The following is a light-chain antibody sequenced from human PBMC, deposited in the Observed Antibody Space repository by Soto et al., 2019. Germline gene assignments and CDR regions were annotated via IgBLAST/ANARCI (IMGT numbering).Light chain of an antibody. Sequence: QLVLTQPPSASGTPGQRVTISCSGSSSNIGSNTVNWYQQLPGTAPKLLIYSNNQRPSGVPDRFSGSKSGTSASLAISGLQYEDEDDYYCAAWDDSLNGVVFGGGTKLTVL. J-gene: IGLJ2*01. CDR1: SSNIGSNT. CDR3: AAWDDSLNGVV. V-gene: IGLV1-44*01. CDR2: SNN.